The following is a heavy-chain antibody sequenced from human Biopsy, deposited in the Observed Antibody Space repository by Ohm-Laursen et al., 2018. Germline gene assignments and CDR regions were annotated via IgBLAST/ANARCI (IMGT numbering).Heavy chain of an antibody. CDR1: GFGFYA. D-gene: IGHD6-19*01. Sequence: SLRLSCTASGFGFYAMHWVRQPPGKGLEWLAVTSFDGSNKFYAESVRGRFTISRDRSRDTLYVQMNRLTNEDTALYYCAKDGGQWLGGAFDIWGHGTMVIVAS. CDR2: TSFDGSNK. CDR3: AKDGGQWLGGAFDI. J-gene: IGHJ3*02. V-gene: IGHV3-30*18.